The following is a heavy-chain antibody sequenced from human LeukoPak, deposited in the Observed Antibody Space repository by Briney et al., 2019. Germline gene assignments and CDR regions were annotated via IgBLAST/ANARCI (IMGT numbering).Heavy chain of an antibody. V-gene: IGHV3-23*01. Sequence: GSLRLSCAASGFTFSSYAMSWVRQAPGKGLEWVSGISGSGGSTYYADSVKGRFTISRDNSKNTLYLQMNSLRAEDTAVYYCAREWEISGSYYRRAFDYWGQGTLVTVSS. CDR1: GFTFSSYA. D-gene: IGHD1-26*01. J-gene: IGHJ4*02. CDR2: ISGSGGST. CDR3: AREWEISGSYYRRAFDY.